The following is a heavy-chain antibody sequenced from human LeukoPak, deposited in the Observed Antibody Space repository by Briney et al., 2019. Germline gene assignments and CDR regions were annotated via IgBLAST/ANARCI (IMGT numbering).Heavy chain of an antibody. CDR3: AKDKSAMVRGVGDAFDI. CDR2: ISWNSGST. D-gene: IGHD3-10*01. CDR1: GFTFDDYA. Sequence: PGRSLRLSCAASGFTFDDYAMFWVRHAPGKGVERGSGISWNSGSTGYADSVKGRFTISRDNAKNSLYLQMNSLRPEDTALYYCAKDKSAMVRGVGDAFDIWGQGTMVTVSS. V-gene: IGHV3-9*01. J-gene: IGHJ3*02.